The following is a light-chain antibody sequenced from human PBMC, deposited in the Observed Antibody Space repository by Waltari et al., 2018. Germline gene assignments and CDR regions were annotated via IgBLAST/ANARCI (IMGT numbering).Light chain of an antibody. J-gene: IGKJ2*03. CDR2: GGS. CDR3: VQAIAFPYS. CDR1: QSLLHSNGNTY. Sequence: DIVMTQTPLSLPITPGEPASISCRSSQSLLHSNGNTYLHWYLQKPGQSPQPLIYGGSNRASGVPDRFSGSGSGTDFTLKISKVEAEDVGVYYCVQAIAFPYSFGQGTKVEIK. V-gene: IGKV2-40*01.